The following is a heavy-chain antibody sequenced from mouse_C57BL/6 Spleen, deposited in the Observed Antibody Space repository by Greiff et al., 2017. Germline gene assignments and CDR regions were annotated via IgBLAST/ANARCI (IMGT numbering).Heavy chain of an antibody. CDR1: GFSLTSYG. V-gene: IGHV2-5*01. CDR3: ATYDYDGASYYYAMGY. J-gene: IGHJ4*01. D-gene: IGHD2-4*01. CDR2: IWRGGST. Sequence: VQLQQSGPGLVQPSQSLSITCTVSGFSLTSYGVHWVRQSPGKGLEWLGVIWRGGSTDYNAAFMSRLSITKDNSKIQVFFKMNSLQADDTAIYYCATYDYDGASYYYAMGYWGQGTSVTVSS.